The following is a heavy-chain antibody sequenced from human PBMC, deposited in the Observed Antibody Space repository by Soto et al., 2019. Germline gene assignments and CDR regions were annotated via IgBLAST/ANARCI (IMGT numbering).Heavy chain of an antibody. CDR1: GFTFSSYA. V-gene: IGHV3-23*01. D-gene: IGHD5-12*01. CDR2: ISGNGDPP. Sequence: VGSLRLSCAASGFTFSSYAMSWFRQAPVNGLEWVSSISGNGDPPFYADSVKGRFTISRDNSKNTLYLQMSGLSADDTAVYYCVKSRGGNNFDFFDWGQGALVTVSS. J-gene: IGHJ4*02. CDR3: VKSRGGNNFDFFD.